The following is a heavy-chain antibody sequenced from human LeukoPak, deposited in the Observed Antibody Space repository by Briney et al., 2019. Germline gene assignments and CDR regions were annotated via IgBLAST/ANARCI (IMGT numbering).Heavy chain of an antibody. CDR1: GFTFTSSA. CDR3: AARNAYGDYTLYFDY. D-gene: IGHD4-17*01. CDR2: ILVGSGNT. J-gene: IGHJ4*02. Sequence: SVKVSCKASGFTFTSSAVQWVRQARGQRLEWIGWILVGSGNTNYAQKFQERVTITRDMSTSTAYMELSSLRSEDTAVYYCAARNAYGDYTLYFDYWGQGTLVTVSS. V-gene: IGHV1-58*01.